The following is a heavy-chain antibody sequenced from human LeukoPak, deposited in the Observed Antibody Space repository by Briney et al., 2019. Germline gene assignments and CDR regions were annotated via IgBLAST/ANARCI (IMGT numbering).Heavy chain of an antibody. CDR3: ASDYDSPFDF. J-gene: IGHJ4*02. V-gene: IGHV3-21*06. CDR2: ITPSSSSI. CDR1: GFTFSAYS. D-gene: IGHD5-12*01. Sequence: GGSLRLSCAASGFTFSAYSMNWVRRAPGKGLEWVSSITPSSSSIFYADSVKGRFTISRDNAKNLLYLQMSSLRAEDTAVYYCASDYDSPFDFWGQGTLVTVSS.